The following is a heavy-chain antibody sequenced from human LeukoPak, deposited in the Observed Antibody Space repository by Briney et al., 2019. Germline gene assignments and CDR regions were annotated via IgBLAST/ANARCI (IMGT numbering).Heavy chain of an antibody. CDR2: ISTYNGNT. CDR3: ARVLRYDFWSAYYFDY. D-gene: IGHD3-3*01. Sequence: ASVKVSCKASGYAFNSYDISWVRQAPGQGLEWMAWISTYNGNTNYALKVQGRATMTTDTSTSTAYMELRSLRSDDTAVYYCARVLRYDFWSAYYFDYWGQGTLVTVSS. CDR1: GYAFNSYD. J-gene: IGHJ4*02. V-gene: IGHV1-18*01.